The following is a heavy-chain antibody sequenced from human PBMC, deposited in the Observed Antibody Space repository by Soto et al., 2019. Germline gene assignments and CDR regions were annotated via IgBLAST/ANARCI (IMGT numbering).Heavy chain of an antibody. V-gene: IGHV1-69*01. D-gene: IGHD3-16*01. J-gene: IGHJ6*02. CDR1: GGTFNNFA. Sequence: QVQLVQSGAEVKKPGYSVKVSCQASGGTFNNFAFTWVRQAPGQGLEWLGGIMPVFHTTNTAQTFQGRISITADEFTSTVYMEMSSLRFDDTAVYYCATATISPVSAAYHHYGMDVWGQGTTVTVSS. CDR3: ATATISPVSAAYHHYGMDV. CDR2: IMPVFHTT.